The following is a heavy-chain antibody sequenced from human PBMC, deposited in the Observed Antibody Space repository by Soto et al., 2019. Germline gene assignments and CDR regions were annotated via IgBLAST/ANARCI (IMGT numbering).Heavy chain of an antibody. Sequence: XGTLSLTCTVSGGSISSYYWSWIRQPPGKGLEWIGYIYYSGSTNYNPSLKSRVTISVDTSKNQFSLKLSSVTAADTAVYYCARDRGGPQDWFDPWGQGTLVTVSS. V-gene: IGHV4-59*01. CDR3: ARDRGGPQDWFDP. CDR1: GGSISSYY. CDR2: IYYSGST. D-gene: IGHD2-15*01. J-gene: IGHJ5*02.